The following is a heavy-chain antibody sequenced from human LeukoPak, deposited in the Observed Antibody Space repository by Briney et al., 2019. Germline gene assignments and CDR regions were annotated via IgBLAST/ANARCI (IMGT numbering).Heavy chain of an antibody. CDR1: GGTFSSYA. J-gene: IGHJ4*02. D-gene: IGHD6-13*01. V-gene: IGHV1-69*13. Sequence: ASVKVSCKASGGTFSSYAISWVRQAPGQGLEWMGGIIPIFGTANYAQKFQGRVTITADESTSTAYMELSSLRPEDTAVYYCARKPPSNGWYGDYWGQGTLVTVSS. CDR2: IIPIFGTA. CDR3: ARKPPSNGWYGDY.